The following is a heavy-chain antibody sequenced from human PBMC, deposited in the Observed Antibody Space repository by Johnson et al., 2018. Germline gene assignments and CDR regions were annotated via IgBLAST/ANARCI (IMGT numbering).Heavy chain of an antibody. Sequence: RQPPGKALEWLALLYGDDDKRYSPSLKSRLTITKDTSKNQVVLTMTNMDPVDTATYYCAHPYTVAGVDAFDIWGQGTMVTVSS. CDR3: AHPYTVAGVDAFDI. V-gene: IGHV2-5*02. CDR2: LYGDDDK. J-gene: IGHJ3*02. D-gene: IGHD6-19*01.